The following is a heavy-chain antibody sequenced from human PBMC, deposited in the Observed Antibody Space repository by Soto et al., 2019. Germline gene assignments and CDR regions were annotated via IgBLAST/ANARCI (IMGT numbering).Heavy chain of an antibody. D-gene: IGHD2-15*01. CDR1: GGSISSSSYY. CDR2: LYYTGST. J-gene: IGHJ5*01. V-gene: IGHV4-30-4*01. Sequence: PSETLSLTSTVSGGSISSSSYYWSWIRQAPGKGLEWPAYLYYTGSTYYNPSLRSRIAISVDTSKNQFSLKLSSVTAADTALYYRASMEYCSGGSCPNWFDSWGQGTLVTVS. CDR3: ASMEYCSGGSCPNWFDS.